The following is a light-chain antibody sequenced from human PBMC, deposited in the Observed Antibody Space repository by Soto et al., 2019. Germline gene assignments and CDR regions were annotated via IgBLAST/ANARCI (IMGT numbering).Light chain of an antibody. CDR1: QGIANF. V-gene: IGKV1-9*01. Sequence: IQLTQSPSSLSASVGDRVTISCRASQGIANFLAWYQQKPGKAPKLLIYGASTLQSGVPSRFSGSGSGTDFTLTILSLQPEDFATYYCQQLNSFPIPFGPGTKVDIK. CDR3: QQLNSFPIP. J-gene: IGKJ3*01. CDR2: GAS.